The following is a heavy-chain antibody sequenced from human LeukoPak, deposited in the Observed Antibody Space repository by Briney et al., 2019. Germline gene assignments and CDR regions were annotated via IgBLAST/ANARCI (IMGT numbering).Heavy chain of an antibody. V-gene: IGHV4-39*07. J-gene: IGHJ5*02. CDR3: ARDLYDILTGYPNWFDP. D-gene: IGHD3-9*01. CDR2: IYYSGST. CDR1: GGSISSSSYY. Sequence: SETLSLTCTVSGGSISSSSYYWGWIRQPPGKGLEWIGSIYYSGSTYYNPSLKSRVTISVDTSKNQFSLKLSSVTAADTAVYYCARDLYDILTGYPNWFDPWGQGTLVTVSS.